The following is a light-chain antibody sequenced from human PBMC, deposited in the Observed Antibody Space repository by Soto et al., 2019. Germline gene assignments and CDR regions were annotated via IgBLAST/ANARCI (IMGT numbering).Light chain of an antibody. Sequence: IQMTQSPSALSASVGDRVTIACRASQGIRDDLGWYQQKPGEAPKALIYGASNLQSGVPSRFSASGSGTDFTLTISSLQPEDFATYYCLQDYNYPHTFGQGTKVDIK. V-gene: IGKV1-6*01. CDR3: LQDYNYPHT. J-gene: IGKJ2*01. CDR1: QGIRDD. CDR2: GAS.